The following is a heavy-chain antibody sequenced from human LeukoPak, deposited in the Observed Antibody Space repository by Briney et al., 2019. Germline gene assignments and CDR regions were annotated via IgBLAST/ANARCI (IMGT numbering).Heavy chain of an antibody. CDR1: GYTFTSYD. J-gene: IGHJ3*02. CDR2: MNPNSGNS. V-gene: IGHV1-8*01. Sequence: RASVKVSCKASGYTFTSYDINWVRQATGQGLEWMGWMNPNSGNSGYAQKFQGRVTMTRNTSISTAYMELSSLRSEDTAVYYCARSPVGAIGPFDIWGQGTMVTVSS. D-gene: IGHD1-26*01. CDR3: ARSPVGAIGPFDI.